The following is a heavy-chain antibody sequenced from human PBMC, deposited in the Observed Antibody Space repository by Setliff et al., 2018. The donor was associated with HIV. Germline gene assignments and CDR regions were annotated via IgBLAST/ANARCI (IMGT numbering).Heavy chain of an antibody. CDR2: MYHTGNT. J-gene: IGHJ4*02. Sequence: SETLSLTCSVSGVSITTDGYFWSWIRHYPGKGLEWIGYMYHTGNTYSNPSLASRFVMSLDPSKNQFSLKLNSMTAADTAMFYCAGGRYFRYISESLFDFWGQVMLVTVSS. CDR1: GVSITTDGYF. CDR3: AGGRYFRYISESLFDF. D-gene: IGHD3-16*02. V-gene: IGHV4-31*03.